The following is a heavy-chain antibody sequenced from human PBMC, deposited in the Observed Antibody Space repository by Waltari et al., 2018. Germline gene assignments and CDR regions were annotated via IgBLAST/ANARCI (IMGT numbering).Heavy chain of an antibody. CDR1: GYTFTGYY. V-gene: IGHV1-2*02. CDR2: INPNSGGT. D-gene: IGHD1-26*01. CDR3: ARDRGRIVGAAEGSFDI. J-gene: IGHJ3*02. Sequence: QVQLVQSGAEVKKPGASVKVSCKASGYTFTGYYLHWVLQAPGQGLEWMGWINPNSGGTNYAQKFQGRVTMTRDTSISTAYMELSRLRSDDTAVYYCARDRGRIVGAAEGSFDIWGQGTMVTVSS.